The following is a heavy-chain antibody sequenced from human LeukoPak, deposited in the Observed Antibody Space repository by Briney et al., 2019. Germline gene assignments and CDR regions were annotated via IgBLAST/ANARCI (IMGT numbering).Heavy chain of an antibody. V-gene: IGHV3-23*01. J-gene: IGHJ4*02. Sequence: GGSLRLSCAASGFTFSSYAMSWVRQAPGKGLEWVSAISGSGGSTYYADSVKGRFTISRDNSKNTLYLQMNSLRAEDTAVYYCVKNGGYYYRPFDYWGQGTLVTVSS. D-gene: IGHD3-22*01. CDR2: ISGSGGST. CDR1: GFTFSSYA. CDR3: VKNGGYYYRPFDY.